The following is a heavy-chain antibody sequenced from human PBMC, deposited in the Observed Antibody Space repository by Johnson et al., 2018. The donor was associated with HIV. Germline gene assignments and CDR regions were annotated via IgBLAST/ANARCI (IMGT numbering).Heavy chain of an antibody. D-gene: IGHD6-19*01. Sequence: QVQLVESGGDLVKPEGSLRLSCVASGFVFSDSHMSWIRQAPGRGLEWVAVISYDGSNKYYADSVKGRFTISRDNSKNTLYLQMNSLRAEDTAVYYCARDRLYSSGWYGTDAFDIWGQGTMVTVSS. V-gene: IGHV3-30-3*01. J-gene: IGHJ3*02. CDR3: ARDRLYSSGWYGTDAFDI. CDR2: ISYDGSNK. CDR1: GFVFSDSH.